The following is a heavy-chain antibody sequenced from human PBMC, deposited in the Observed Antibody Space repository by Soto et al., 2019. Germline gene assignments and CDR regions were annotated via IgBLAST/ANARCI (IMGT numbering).Heavy chain of an antibody. V-gene: IGHV1-46*01. D-gene: IGHD1-26*01. J-gene: IGHJ5*02. CDR3: ARLDIVGPSTVP. CDR1: GYTFTTYY. CDR2: INPTSGST. Sequence: QVQLLQSGAEVKRPGASVNVSCKAFGYTFTTYYMHWVRQAPGKGLEWMGMINPTSGSTTYAQNFQGRVTMTRDKSTRTVYMELNSLRSEDTAVYYCARLDIVGPSTVPWGQGTLVTVSS.